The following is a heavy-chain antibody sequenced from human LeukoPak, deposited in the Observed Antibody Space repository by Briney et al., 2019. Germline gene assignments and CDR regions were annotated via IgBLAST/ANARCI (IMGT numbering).Heavy chain of an antibody. J-gene: IGHJ3*02. D-gene: IGHD3-16*01. Sequence: SETLSLTCTVSGGSISSGDYHWSWIRQPPGKGLEWIGYIYYSGSTYYNPSLKSRVTISVDTSKNQFSLKLSSVTAADTAVYYCARDPAYDYVWGSPTGVDTWGQGTMVTVSS. CDR1: GGSISSGDYH. CDR3: ARDPAYDYVWGSPTGVDT. CDR2: IYYSGST. V-gene: IGHV4-30-4*08.